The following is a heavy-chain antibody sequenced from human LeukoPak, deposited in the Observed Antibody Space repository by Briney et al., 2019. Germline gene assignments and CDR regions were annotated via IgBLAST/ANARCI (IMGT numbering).Heavy chain of an antibody. CDR1: GGSISSYY. Sequence: KPSETLSLTCSVSGGSISSYYWSWIRQPPGKGLEWIGYLYYSGSTNSNPSLKSRVTMSVDTSKNQFSLKLRSVTAADTAVYYCARGGSGISNAVDIWGQGTMVTVSS. D-gene: IGHD3-10*01. J-gene: IGHJ3*02. V-gene: IGHV4-59*01. CDR2: LYYSGST. CDR3: ARGGSGISNAVDI.